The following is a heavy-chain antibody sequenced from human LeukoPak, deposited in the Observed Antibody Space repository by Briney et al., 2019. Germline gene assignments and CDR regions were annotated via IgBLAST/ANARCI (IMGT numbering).Heavy chain of an antibody. CDR1: GFTFSSYA. D-gene: IGHD2-15*01. V-gene: IGHV3-23*01. J-gene: IGHJ4*02. CDR3: AKGQIGYCSGGSCYPVDY. Sequence: PGGSLRLSCVASGFTFSSYAMTWVRQAPGKGLEWVSAISGSGGTTYHADSVKGRFTISRDISENTLYMQMNSLRAEDTAIYYCAKGQIGYCSGGSCYPVDYWGQGILVTVSS. CDR2: ISGSGGTT.